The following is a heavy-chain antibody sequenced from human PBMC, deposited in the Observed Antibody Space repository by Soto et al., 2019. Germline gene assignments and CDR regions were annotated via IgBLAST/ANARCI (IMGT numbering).Heavy chain of an antibody. CDR1: GYAFTTYD. D-gene: IGHD1-26*01. J-gene: IGHJ4*02. CDR2: MNTNSGNR. Sequence: GASVKVSCKASGYAFTTYDIMWLRQATGQGLEWMGWMNTNSGNRGYIERFQGRVTMTRNTSINTAYMELSSLTSEDTAVYYCARPGPFRSPYYWGQGTLVTVSS. V-gene: IGHV1-8*01. CDR3: ARPGPFRSPYY.